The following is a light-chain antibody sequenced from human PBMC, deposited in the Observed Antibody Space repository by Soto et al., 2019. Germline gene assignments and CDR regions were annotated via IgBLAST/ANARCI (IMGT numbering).Light chain of an antibody. CDR1: QSVNSF. CDR2: GAS. V-gene: IGKV3-20*01. CDR3: HHYVGSPWA. J-gene: IGKJ1*01. Sequence: EIVLTQSPGTLSLSPGERATLSCRASQSVNSFLAWFQKKPGQAPRLLIYGASNRATGIPDRFSGSGSETDFTLTITRLEPEYFALYYCHHYVGSPWAFGQGTKVE.